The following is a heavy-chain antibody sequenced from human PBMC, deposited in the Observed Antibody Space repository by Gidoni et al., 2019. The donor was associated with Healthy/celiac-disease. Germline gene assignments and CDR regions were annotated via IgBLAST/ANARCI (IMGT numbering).Heavy chain of an antibody. Sequence: EVQLVQSGAEVKKPEEALKISCKGYGYSFTSDGIGLLRPMPGKGLEWMGIISPGDSDTSSSPSFQGQVTISADKSIRTAYLQWSSLKSSDTAMYYCARHEYYYDSSGITLGDYWGQGTLVTFSS. J-gene: IGHJ4*02. CDR1: GYSFTSDG. CDR3: ARHEYYYDSSGITLGDY. D-gene: IGHD3-22*01. V-gene: IGHV5-51*01. CDR2: ISPGDSDT.